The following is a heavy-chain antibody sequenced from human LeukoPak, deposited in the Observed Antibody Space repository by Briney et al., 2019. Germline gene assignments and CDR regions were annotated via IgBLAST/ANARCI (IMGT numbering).Heavy chain of an antibody. D-gene: IGHD3-10*01. CDR1: GFTFSSYA. J-gene: IGHJ4*02. V-gene: IGHV3-23*01. CDR3: ARGETWFGEFHY. Sequence: PGGSLRLSCAASGFTFSSYAMSWVRQAPGKGLEWVSAISGSGGSTYYADSVKGRFTISRDNSKNTLYLQMNSLRAEDTAVYYCARGETWFGEFHYWGQGTLVTVSS. CDR2: ISGSGGST.